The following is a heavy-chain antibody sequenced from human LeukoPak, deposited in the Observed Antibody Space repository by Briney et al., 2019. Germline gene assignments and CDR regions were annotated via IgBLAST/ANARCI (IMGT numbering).Heavy chain of an antibody. CDR3: AKEDYSSSCYAFDY. Sequence: PGGSLRLSCAASGFTFDDYAIYWVRQGPERGLEWVSLISGDGGRIYYRDSVEDRFTLYRDNRENSLYIQMNCVITEDTGFYYCAKEDYSSSCYAFDYWGQGTLVTVSS. CDR2: ISGDGGRI. V-gene: IGHV3-43*02. J-gene: IGHJ4*02. CDR1: GFTFDDYA. D-gene: IGHD6-13*01.